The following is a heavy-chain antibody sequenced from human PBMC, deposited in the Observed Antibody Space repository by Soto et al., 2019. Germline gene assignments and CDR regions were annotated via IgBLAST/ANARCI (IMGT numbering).Heavy chain of an antibody. Sequence: VGSLRLSCAGSGFTFSSYAMSWVRQAPAKGLEWVSAISGSGGSTYYADSVKGRFTISRDNSKNTLYLQMNSLRAEDTAVYYCAKDLPGFGELLSPFDYWGQGTLVTVSS. D-gene: IGHD3-10*01. J-gene: IGHJ4*02. CDR1: GFTFSSYA. CDR2: ISGSGGST. V-gene: IGHV3-23*01. CDR3: AKDLPGFGELLSPFDY.